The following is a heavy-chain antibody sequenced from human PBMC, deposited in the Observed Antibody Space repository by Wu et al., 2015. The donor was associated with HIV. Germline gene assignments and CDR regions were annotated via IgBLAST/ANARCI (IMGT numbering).Heavy chain of an antibody. CDR3: ARDTRELGPALDAFDI. V-gene: IGHV1-2*02. CDR1: GYTFTGYY. CDR2: INPNSGGT. J-gene: IGHJ3*02. Sequence: QVQLVQSGAEVKKPGASVKVSCKASGYTFTGYYMHWVRQAPGQGLEWMGWINPNSGGTNYAQKFQGRVTMTRDTSISTAYMELSRLRSDDTAVYYYARDTRELGPALDAFDIWGQGTMVTVSS. D-gene: IGHD3-10*01.